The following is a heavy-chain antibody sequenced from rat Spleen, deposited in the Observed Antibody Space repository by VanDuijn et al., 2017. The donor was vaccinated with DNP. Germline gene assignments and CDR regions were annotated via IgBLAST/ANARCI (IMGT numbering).Heavy chain of an antibody. CDR3: ARPDY. J-gene: IGHJ2*01. CDR1: GFTFSKYY. V-gene: IGHV5-25*01. CDR2: ISYDGSTT. Sequence: EVQLVESGGGLVQPGRSMKLSCVASGFTFSKYYMAWVRQAPTKGLEWVATISYDGSTTNYRDSVKGRITVSRDNAKSTLYLQMDSLRSEDTATYYCARPDYWGQGVMVTVSS.